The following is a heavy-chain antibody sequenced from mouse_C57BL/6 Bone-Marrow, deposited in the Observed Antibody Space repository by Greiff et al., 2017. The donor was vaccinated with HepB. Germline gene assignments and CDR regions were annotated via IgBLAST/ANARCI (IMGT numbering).Heavy chain of an antibody. D-gene: IGHD1-1*01. CDR3: ARPPGSSYYWYFDV. Sequence: QVQLQQPGAELVRPGSSVKLSCKASGYTFTSYWMDWVKQRPGQGLEWIGDIYPSDSETHYNQKFKDKATLTVDKSSSTAYMQLSSLTSEDSAVYYCARPPGSSYYWYFDVWGTGTTVTVSS. J-gene: IGHJ1*03. V-gene: IGHV1-61*01. CDR2: IYPSDSET. CDR1: GYTFTSYW.